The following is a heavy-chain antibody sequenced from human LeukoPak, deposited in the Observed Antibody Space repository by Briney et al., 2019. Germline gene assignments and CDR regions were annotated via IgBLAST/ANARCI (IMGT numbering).Heavy chain of an antibody. CDR1: GFTFSSYA. CDR3: ARAGDYYSTGDY. CDR2: ISGSGGST. V-gene: IGHV3-23*01. J-gene: IGHJ4*02. Sequence: PGGSLRLSCAASGFTFSSYAMSWVRQAPGKGLEWVSAISGSGGSTYYADSVKGRFTISRDNSKNTLYLQMNSLKTDDTAVYYCARAGDYYSTGDYWGQGTLVTVSS. D-gene: IGHD3-22*01.